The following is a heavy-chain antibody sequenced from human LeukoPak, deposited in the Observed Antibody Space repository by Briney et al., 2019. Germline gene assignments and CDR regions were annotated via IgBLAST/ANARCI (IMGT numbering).Heavy chain of an antibody. CDR3: ARPIHCSTTSCSFDY. CDR2: IYPGDSDT. CDR1: GYSFTSYW. D-gene: IGHD2-2*01. V-gene: IGHV5-51*01. Sequence: GESLKISCKGSGYSFTSYWIGWVRQMPGKGLEWMGIIYPGDSDTRYSPSFQGQVTISVDKSIITAYLQWSSLKASDTAMYYCARPIHCSTTSCSFDYRGQGTLVTASS. J-gene: IGHJ4*02.